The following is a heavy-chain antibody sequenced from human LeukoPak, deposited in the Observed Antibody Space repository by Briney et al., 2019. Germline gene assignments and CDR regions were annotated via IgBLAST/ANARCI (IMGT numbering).Heavy chain of an antibody. J-gene: IGHJ4*02. CDR3: ARSYGDATFDY. D-gene: IGHD4-17*01. Sequence: GRSLRLSCAASGFTFSSYVMNWVRQAPGKGLEWVAIIRSDVSDKYYADSVKGRFTISRDNSKSTLYLQLSSLRAEDTAVYYCARSYGDATFDYWGQGTLVSVSS. V-gene: IGHV3-33*01. CDR2: IRSDVSDK. CDR1: GFTFSSYV.